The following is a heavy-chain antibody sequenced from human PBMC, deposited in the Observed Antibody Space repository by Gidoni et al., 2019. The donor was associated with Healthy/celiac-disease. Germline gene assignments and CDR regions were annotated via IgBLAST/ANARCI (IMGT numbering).Heavy chain of an antibody. CDR3: VRGGYFDWSAIGY. D-gene: IGHD3-9*01. CDR1: GFTFSSYW. Sequence: EVQLVESGGGLVQPGGSLSLSCAASGFTFSSYWMHWVRQAPGKGLVWVSRINSDGSSTSYADSAKGRFTISRDNAKNTLYRQMNSLRAEDTAVYYGVRGGYFDWSAIGYWGQGTLVTVSS. J-gene: IGHJ4*02. CDR2: INSDGSST. V-gene: IGHV3-74*01.